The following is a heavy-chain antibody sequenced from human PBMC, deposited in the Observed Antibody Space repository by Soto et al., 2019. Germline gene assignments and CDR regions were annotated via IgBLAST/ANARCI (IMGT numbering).Heavy chain of an antibody. CDR2: IYYSGST. J-gene: IGHJ4*02. CDR3: ARDRAGALYFDY. Sequence: QVQLQESGPGLVKPSQTLSLTCTVSGGSISSGGYYWSWIRQHPGKGLEWIGYIYYSGSTYYNPSLKSRVTISVDTSKNQSSLKLSSVTAADTAVYYCARDRAGALYFDYWGQGTLVTVSS. V-gene: IGHV4-31*03. CDR1: GGSISSGGYY. D-gene: IGHD6-13*01.